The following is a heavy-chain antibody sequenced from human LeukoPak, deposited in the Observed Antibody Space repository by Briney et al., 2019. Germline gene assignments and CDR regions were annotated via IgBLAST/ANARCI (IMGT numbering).Heavy chain of an antibody. Sequence: SETLSLTCTVSGGSISSGSYFWNWIRQPAGKGLEWIGRIYTSGSTTYNPSLKSRVTISVDMSKNQFSLRLSSVTAADTAVYYCARSRWPTTYMDVWGKGTTVTVSS. D-gene: IGHD5-24*01. V-gene: IGHV4-61*02. CDR2: IYTSGST. CDR3: ARSRWPTTYMDV. J-gene: IGHJ6*03. CDR1: GGSISSGSYF.